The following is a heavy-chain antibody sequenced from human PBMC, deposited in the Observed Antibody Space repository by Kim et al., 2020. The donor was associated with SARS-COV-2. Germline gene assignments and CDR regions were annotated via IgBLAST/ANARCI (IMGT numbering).Heavy chain of an antibody. J-gene: IGHJ4*02. Sequence: KYYADSVKGRFTISRDNSKNTLYLQMNSLRAEDTAVYYCARESPKYYFDYWGQGTLVTVSS. CDR2: K. V-gene: IGHV3-33*01. CDR3: ARESPKYYFDY.